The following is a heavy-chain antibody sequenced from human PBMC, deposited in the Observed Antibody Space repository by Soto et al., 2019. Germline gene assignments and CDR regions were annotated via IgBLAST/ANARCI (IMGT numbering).Heavy chain of an antibody. CDR3: ARGFSPQRLIQITMVRGGHYRFDP. CDR2: INHSGST. Sequence: SETLSLTCAVYGGSFSGYYWSWIRQPPGKGLEWIGEINHSGSTNYNPSLKSRVTISVDTSKNQFSLKLSSVTAADTAVYYCARGFSPQRLIQITMVRGGHYRFDPWGQGTLVTVSS. D-gene: IGHD3-10*01. J-gene: IGHJ5*02. V-gene: IGHV4-34*01. CDR1: GGSFSGYY.